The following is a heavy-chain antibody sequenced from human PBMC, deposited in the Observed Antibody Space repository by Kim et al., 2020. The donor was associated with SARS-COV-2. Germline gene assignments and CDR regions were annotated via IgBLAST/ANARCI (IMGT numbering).Heavy chain of an antibody. V-gene: IGHV1-2*02. D-gene: IGHD6-13*01. Sequence: AQKFQGRVTMTRDTSISTAYMELSRLRSDDTAVYYCARGTGSSWYSWFDPWGQGTLVTVSS. CDR3: ARGTGSSWYSWFDP. J-gene: IGHJ5*02.